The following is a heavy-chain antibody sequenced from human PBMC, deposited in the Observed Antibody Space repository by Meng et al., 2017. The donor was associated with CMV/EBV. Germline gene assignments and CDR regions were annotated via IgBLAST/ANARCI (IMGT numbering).Heavy chain of an antibody. V-gene: IGHV4-34*01. J-gene: IGHJ5*02. D-gene: IGHD2-2*01. Sequence: SETLSLTCAVYGGSFSGYYWSWIRQPPGKGLEWIGEINHSGSTNYNPSLKSRVTISVDTSKNQFSLKLSSVTAADTAVYYCARKRYCSSTSCYPQYYYGSGREYNWFDPWGQGTLVTVSS. CDR2: INHSGST. CDR1: GGSFSGYY. CDR3: ARKRYCSSTSCYPQYYYGSGREYNWFDP.